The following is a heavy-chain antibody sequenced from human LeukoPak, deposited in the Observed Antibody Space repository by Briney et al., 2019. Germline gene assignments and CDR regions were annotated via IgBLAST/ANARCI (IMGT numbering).Heavy chain of an antibody. V-gene: IGHV3-74*01. J-gene: IGHJ2*01. Sequence: GGSLRLSCEASGFTFSNYWMHWVRQAPGKGLVWVSRINSDGSSTIYADPVKGRFTISRDNAKDTLYLQMNSLRAEDTAVYYCARDRGYDTQSWYFDLWGRGTLVTVSS. CDR3: ARDRGYDTQSWYFDL. CDR2: INSDGSST. CDR1: GFTFSNYW. D-gene: IGHD5-12*01.